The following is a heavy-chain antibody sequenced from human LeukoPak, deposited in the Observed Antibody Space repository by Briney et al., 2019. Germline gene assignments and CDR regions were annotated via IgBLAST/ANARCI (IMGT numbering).Heavy chain of an antibody. CDR3: ANSYDILTGYYPFDY. D-gene: IGHD3-9*01. Sequence: GGSLRLSCAASGFTFSSYAMSWVRQAPGKGLEWVSAISGSGGSTYYADSVKGRFTISRDNSKNTLYLQVNSLRAEDTAVYYCANSYDILTGYYPFDYWGQGTLVTVSS. V-gene: IGHV3-23*01. CDR2: ISGSGGST. J-gene: IGHJ4*02. CDR1: GFTFSSYA.